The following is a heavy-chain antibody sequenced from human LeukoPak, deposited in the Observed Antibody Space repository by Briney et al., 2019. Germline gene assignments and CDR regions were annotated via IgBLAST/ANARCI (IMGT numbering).Heavy chain of an antibody. CDR1: GFTFSSYE. V-gene: IGHV3-48*03. Sequence: GGSLRLSCAASGFTFSSYEMNWVRQAPGKGLEWVSYISSSGSTIYYADSVKGRFTISRDNAKNSLYLQMNSLRAEDTAVYYCARDRYYDSSGYPDAFDIWGQGTMVTVPS. J-gene: IGHJ3*02. D-gene: IGHD3-22*01. CDR2: ISSSGSTI. CDR3: ARDRYYDSSGYPDAFDI.